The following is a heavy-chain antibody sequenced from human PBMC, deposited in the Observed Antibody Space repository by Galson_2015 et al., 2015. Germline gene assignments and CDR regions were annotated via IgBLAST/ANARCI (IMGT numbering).Heavy chain of an antibody. CDR2: IDPSDSYT. V-gene: IGHV5-10-1*01. D-gene: IGHD2-2*01. CDR3: VSSGLGYCSSTSCSYFDY. J-gene: IGHJ4*02. CDR1: GYSFTSYW. Sequence: QSGAEVKKPGESLRISCKGSGYSFTSYWISWVRQMPGKGLEWMGRIDPSDSYTNYSPSFQGHVTISADKSISTAYLQWSSLKASDTAMYYCVSSGLGYCSSTSCSYFDYWGQGTLVTVSS.